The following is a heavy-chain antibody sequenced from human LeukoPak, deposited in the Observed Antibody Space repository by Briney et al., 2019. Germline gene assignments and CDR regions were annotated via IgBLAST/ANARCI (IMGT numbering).Heavy chain of an antibody. CDR2: INTNTGNP. V-gene: IGHV7-4-1*02. D-gene: IGHD3-16*02. CDR1: GYTFTSYA. J-gene: IGHJ4*02. CDR3: ARARTLGLRLGELSLSYYDY. Sequence: GASVKVSCKASGYTFTSYAMNWVRQAPGQGLEWMGWINTNTGNPTYAQGFTGRFVFSLDTFVSTAYPQISSLKAEDTAVYYCARARTLGLRLGELSLSYYDYWGQGTLVTVSS.